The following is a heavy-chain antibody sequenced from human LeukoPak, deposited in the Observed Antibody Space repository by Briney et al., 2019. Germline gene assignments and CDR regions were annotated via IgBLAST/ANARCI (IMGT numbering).Heavy chain of an antibody. CDR2: IYPGDSDT. D-gene: IGHD4-17*01. J-gene: IGHJ5*02. CDR3: ARATVTNSWFDP. Sequence: GESLKISCKGPGYSFPSYWIGWVRQMPGKGLEWMGIIYPGDSDTRYSPSFQGQVTISADKSISTAYLQWSSLKASDSAMYYCARATVTNSWFDPWGQGTLVTVSS. V-gene: IGHV5-51*01. CDR1: GYSFPSYW.